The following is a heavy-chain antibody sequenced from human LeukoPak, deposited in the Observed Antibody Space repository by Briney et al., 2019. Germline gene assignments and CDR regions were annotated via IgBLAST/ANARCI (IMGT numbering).Heavy chain of an antibody. Sequence: SETLSLTCTVSGGSISSSSYYWGWIRQPPGKGLEWIGSIYYSRSTYYNPSLKSRVTISVDTSKNQFSLKLSSVTAADTAVYYCARHEYSSSFFYYWGQGTLVTVSS. J-gene: IGHJ4*02. D-gene: IGHD6-6*01. CDR1: GGSISSSSYY. CDR2: IYYSRST. CDR3: ARHEYSSSFFYY. V-gene: IGHV4-39*01.